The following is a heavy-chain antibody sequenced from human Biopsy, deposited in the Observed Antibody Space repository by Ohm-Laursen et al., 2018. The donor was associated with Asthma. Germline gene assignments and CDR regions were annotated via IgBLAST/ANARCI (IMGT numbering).Heavy chain of an antibody. J-gene: IGHJ4*02. D-gene: IGHD3-16*01. V-gene: IGHV3-33*08. CDR1: GFSFSRYG. CDR2: VGSDESYT. CDR3: ARDFSRAIMIGGGREHYFDF. Sequence: SSLRLSCAAFGFSFSRYGMHWVRQVPGKGLEWVATVGSDESYTDHADSVKGRFTISRDNSKNTLHLQMNSLSPEDTAVYYCARDFSRAIMIGGGREHYFDFWGQGTLVTVSS.